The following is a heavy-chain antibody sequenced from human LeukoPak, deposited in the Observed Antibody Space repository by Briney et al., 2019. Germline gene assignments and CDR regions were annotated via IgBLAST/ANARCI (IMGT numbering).Heavy chain of an antibody. D-gene: IGHD2-15*01. CDR2: ISGSGSST. CDR3: AGILGYCSGGSCPIKDY. J-gene: IGHJ4*02. CDR1: GFTLSSYV. Sequence: GGSLRLSCAAPGFTLSSYVVSLVRQAPGKGLEWVSAISGSGSSTYYADSVKGRFTISRDNSKNTLYLQMNSLRAEDTAVYYCAGILGYCSGGSCPIKDYWGQGTLVTVSS. V-gene: IGHV3-23*01.